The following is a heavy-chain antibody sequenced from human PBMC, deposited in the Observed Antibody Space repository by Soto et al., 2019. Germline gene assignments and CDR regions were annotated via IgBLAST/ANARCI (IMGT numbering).Heavy chain of an antibody. CDR3: AGERSSPGYIAAAGPSDYYYGMDV. J-gene: IGHJ6*02. D-gene: IGHD6-13*01. V-gene: IGHV1-69*13. CDR1: GGTFSIYA. Sequence: SVKVSCKASGGTFSIYAISCVLQSPVQWLEWMGGIIPIFGTANYAQKFQGRVTITADESTSTAYMELSSLRSEDTAVYYCAGERSSPGYIAAAGPSDYYYGMDVWSQGTTVTVS. CDR2: IIPIFGTA.